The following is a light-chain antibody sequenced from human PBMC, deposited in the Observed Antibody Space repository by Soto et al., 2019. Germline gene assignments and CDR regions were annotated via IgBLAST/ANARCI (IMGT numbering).Light chain of an antibody. V-gene: IGKV4-1*01. CDR2: WAS. Sequence: DIVMTQSPDSLAVSLGERATINCKSSQSVLYSSNNKNYLAWYQQKPGQPPKLLIYWASTRESGVPDRFSGSGSGTDFTLTSSSLQAEDVAVYYCQQYYSTLGAFGQGTKLEIK. CDR1: QSVLYSSNNKNY. CDR3: QQYYSTLGA. J-gene: IGKJ2*01.